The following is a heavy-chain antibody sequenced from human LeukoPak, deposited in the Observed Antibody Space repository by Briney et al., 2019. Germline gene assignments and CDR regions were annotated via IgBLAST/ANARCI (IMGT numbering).Heavy chain of an antibody. D-gene: IGHD1-26*01. V-gene: IGHV3-7*03. CDR1: GLTLSNYW. CDR2: IKQDGSEK. CDR3: AARSSGDPYF. J-gene: IGHJ4*02. Sequence: GGSLRLSCTASGLTLSNYWMIWVRQAPGKGLQWVAKIKQDGSEKYYVDSVKGRFTISRDNAENSLYLQMNSLRVEDTAVYYCAARSSGDPYFWGQGTLVTVSS.